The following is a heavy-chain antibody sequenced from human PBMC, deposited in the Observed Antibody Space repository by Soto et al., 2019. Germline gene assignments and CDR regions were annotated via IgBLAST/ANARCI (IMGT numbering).Heavy chain of an antibody. CDR3: AGGAALDY. V-gene: IGHV3-7*02. CDR1: GFIFSSYW. J-gene: IGHJ4*02. D-gene: IGHD2-21*01. Sequence: GGSLRLSCAASGFIFSSYWMNWVRQAPGKGLEWVANIRQDGSETYYVDSVKRRFTISRDNAKNSLYLQMNSLRAEDTAVYYCAGGAALDYWGQGTPVTVSS. CDR2: IRQDGSET.